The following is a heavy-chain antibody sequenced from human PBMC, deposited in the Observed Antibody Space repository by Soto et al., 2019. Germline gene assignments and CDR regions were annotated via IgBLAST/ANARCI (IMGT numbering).Heavy chain of an antibody. CDR1: GYPVTAYY. CDR2: INPATGAA. V-gene: IGHV1-2*02. J-gene: IGHJ3*02. Sequence: QLHLVQSGAVVKKPGASVTVSCSASGYPVTAYYMHWVRQAPGRGLERMGGINPATGAAKYTQTFQGGVTTTRDPSTSIVLMELSGLTSEDTAAFFWARGGGVGVAGSAAFDMWGQGTLVTVSS. D-gene: IGHD3-3*01. CDR3: ARGGGVGVAGSAAFDM.